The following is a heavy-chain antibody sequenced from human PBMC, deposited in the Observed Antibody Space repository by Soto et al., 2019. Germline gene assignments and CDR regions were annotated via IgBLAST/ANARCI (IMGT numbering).Heavy chain of an antibody. CDR3: ARGQQRGYSTWDYFDY. CDR2: VYHRGGT. D-gene: IGHD5-18*01. V-gene: IGHV4-61*08. J-gene: IGHJ4*02. Sequence: SETLSLTCTVSGGSISSGGYYWSWIRQPPGKGLEWIGYVYHRGGTNYNPSLKSRVTISIDTSKIQFSLSLTSVTAADTAVYYCARGQQRGYSTWDYFDYWGQGTLVTVSS. CDR1: GGSISSGGYY.